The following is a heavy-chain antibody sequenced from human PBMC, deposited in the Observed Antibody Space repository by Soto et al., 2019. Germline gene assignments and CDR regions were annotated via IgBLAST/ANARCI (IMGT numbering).Heavy chain of an antibody. V-gene: IGHV4-39*01. D-gene: IGHD2-8*02. CDR1: GGSVSDSRYY. J-gene: IGHJ5*02. Sequence: SETLSLTCSVSGGSVSDSRYYWAWIRQPPGGGLDWIGSIYYSGNTYSNPSLKSRVFISVDTSKNQFSLRLSSVTAAETAVYFCARRANHRFPPGSGVDNYFDPWGQGTRVTVSS. CDR3: ARRANHRFPPGSGVDNYFDP. CDR2: IYYSGNT.